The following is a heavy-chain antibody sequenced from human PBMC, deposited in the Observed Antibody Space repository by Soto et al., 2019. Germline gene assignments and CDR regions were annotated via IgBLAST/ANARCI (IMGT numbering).Heavy chain of an antibody. CDR1: GFSITDFA. CDR2: ISGGLSTT. V-gene: IGHV3-23*01. J-gene: IGHJ3*01. D-gene: IGHD3-10*01. CDR3: AKDSGLARFGTQIHALDL. Sequence: EMQLLESGGGLGRPGGSLRLSCAASGFSITDFAISWVRLAPRKGLEWVATISGGLSTTFYADSVKGRFTISRDTSSNTLYLQLNRLIDDDAAMYYCAKDSGLARFGTQIHALDLWGQGTMVSVSS.